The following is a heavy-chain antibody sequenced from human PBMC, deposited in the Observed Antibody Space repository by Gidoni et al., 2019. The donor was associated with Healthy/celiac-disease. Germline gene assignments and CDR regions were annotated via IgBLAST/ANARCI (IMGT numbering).Heavy chain of an antibody. CDR1: GGTFSSYA. CDR3: AAGDSSGYTWWNQVYYYGMDV. Sequence: GGTFSSYAISWVRQAPGQGLEWMGGIIPIFGTANYAQKFQGRVTITADESTSTAYMELSSLRSEDTAVYYCAAGDSSGYTWWNQVYYYGMDVWGQGTTVTVSS. V-gene: IGHV1-69*01. J-gene: IGHJ6*02. D-gene: IGHD3-22*01. CDR2: IIPIFGTA.